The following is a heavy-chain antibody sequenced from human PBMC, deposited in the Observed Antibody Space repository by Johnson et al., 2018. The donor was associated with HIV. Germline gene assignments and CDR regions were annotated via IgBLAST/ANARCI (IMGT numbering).Heavy chain of an antibody. D-gene: IGHD6-19*01. CDR1: GFKFDDNY. J-gene: IGHJ3*01. Sequence: VQLVESGGALVKPGGSLRLSCAASGFKFDDNYMAWIRQSPGKGLEWVSYISSSGGTIYYADSVKGRFTISSDHAKNSLYLQMNSLRAEDTAVHYGAKIGQWRERVDAFDVWRQGTVVAVSS. CDR3: AKIGQWRERVDAFDV. V-gene: IGHV3-11*04. CDR2: ISSSGGTI.